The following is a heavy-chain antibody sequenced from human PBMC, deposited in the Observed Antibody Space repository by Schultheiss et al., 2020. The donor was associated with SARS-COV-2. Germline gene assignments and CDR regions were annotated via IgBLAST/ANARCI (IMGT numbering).Heavy chain of an antibody. CDR1: GFTFSSYA. V-gene: IGHV3-30*01. CDR3: ARAKADYYDSSGYLDY. Sequence: GGSLRLSCAASGFTFSSYAMHWVRQAPGKGLEWVAVISYDGSNKYYADSVKGRFTISRDNSKNTLYLQMNSLRAEDTAVYYCARAKADYYDSSGYLDYWGQGTLVTVSS. D-gene: IGHD3-22*01. CDR2: ISYDGSNK. J-gene: IGHJ4*02.